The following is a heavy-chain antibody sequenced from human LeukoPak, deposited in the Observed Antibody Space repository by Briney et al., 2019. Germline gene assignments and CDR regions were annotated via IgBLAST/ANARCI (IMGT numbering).Heavy chain of an antibody. D-gene: IGHD3-10*01. CDR3: ARDRGSFWYFDL. CDR2: IYYSGST. J-gene: IGHJ2*01. Sequence: TSETLSLTCTVSGGSISSYYWSWIRQPPGKGLEWIGYIYYSGSTNYNPSLKSRVTISVDTSKNQFSLKLSSVTAADTAVYYCARDRGSFWYFDLWGRGTLVTVSS. CDR1: GGSISSYY. V-gene: IGHV4-59*01.